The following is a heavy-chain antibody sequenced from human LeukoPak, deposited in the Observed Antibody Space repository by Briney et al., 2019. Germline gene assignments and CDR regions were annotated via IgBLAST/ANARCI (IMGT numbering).Heavy chain of an antibody. CDR2: IYYSGST. CDR1: GGSISSYY. D-gene: IGHD2-15*01. Sequence: PSETLSLTCTVSGGSISSYYWGWIRQPPGKGLEWIGSIYYSGSTYYNPSLKSRVTISVDTSKNQFSLKLSSVPAADTAVYYFARRYCSGGTCYPFDYWGQGTQVTVSS. V-gene: IGHV4-39*07. J-gene: IGHJ4*02. CDR3: ARRYCSGGTCYPFDY.